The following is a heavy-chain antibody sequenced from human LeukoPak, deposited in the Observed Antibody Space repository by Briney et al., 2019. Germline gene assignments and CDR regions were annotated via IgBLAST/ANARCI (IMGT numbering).Heavy chain of an antibody. CDR2: IDPGDSDT. Sequence: GESLKISCQVSGYSFTNYWIGWVRQMPGKGLEWMGSIDPGDSDTRYSPSFQGQVTISADKSISTAYLQWSSLKASDTAMYYCARPCSGGSCYSSYDAFDIWGQGTMVTVSS. CDR1: GYSFTNYW. J-gene: IGHJ3*02. CDR3: ARPCSGGSCYSSYDAFDI. D-gene: IGHD2-15*01. V-gene: IGHV5-51*01.